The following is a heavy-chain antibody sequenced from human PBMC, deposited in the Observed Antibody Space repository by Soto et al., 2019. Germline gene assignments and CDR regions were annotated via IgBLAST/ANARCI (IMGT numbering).Heavy chain of an antibody. D-gene: IGHD3-22*01. Sequence: EVQLLESGGGLVQPGGSLRLSWAASGFTFSSYAMSWVRQAPGKGLEWVSAISGSGGSTYYADSVKGRFTISRDNSKNTLYLQMNSLRAEDTAVYYCAKVWQGLFINTYYFDYWGQGTLVTVSS. CDR2: ISGSGGST. J-gene: IGHJ4*02. V-gene: IGHV3-23*01. CDR1: GFTFSSYA. CDR3: AKVWQGLFINTYYFDY.